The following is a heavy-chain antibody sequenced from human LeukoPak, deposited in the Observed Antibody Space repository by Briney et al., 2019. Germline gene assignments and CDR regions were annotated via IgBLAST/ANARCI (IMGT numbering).Heavy chain of an antibody. CDR3: AREGYSSGWYYY. V-gene: IGHV4-39*07. CDR1: GGSISSSSYY. Sequence: PSETLSLTCTVSGGSISSSSYYWGWIRQPPGKGLEWIGSIYYSGGTYYNPSLKSRVTISVDTSKNQFSLKLSSVTAADTAVYYCAREGYSSGWYYYWGQGTLVTVSS. J-gene: IGHJ4*02. D-gene: IGHD6-19*01. CDR2: IYYSGGT.